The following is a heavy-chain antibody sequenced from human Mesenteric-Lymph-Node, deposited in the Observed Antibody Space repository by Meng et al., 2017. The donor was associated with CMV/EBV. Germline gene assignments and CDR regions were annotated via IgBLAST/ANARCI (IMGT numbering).Heavy chain of an antibody. J-gene: IGHJ4*02. CDR3: ARDPNGDYYFDY. CDR2: ISSSGSII. Sequence: GESLKISCAASEFTFSDYSMGWIRQAPGKGLEWLSYISSSGSIIYYADSVKGRFTISRDNTKNSLYLQMNSLRAEDTAVYYCARDPNGDYYFDYWGQGTLVTVSS. V-gene: IGHV3-11*01. CDR1: EFTFSDYS. D-gene: IGHD1-1*01.